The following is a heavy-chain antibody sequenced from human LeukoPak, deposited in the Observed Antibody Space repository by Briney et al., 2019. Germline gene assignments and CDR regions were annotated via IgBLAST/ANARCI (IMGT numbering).Heavy chain of an antibody. D-gene: IGHD1-26*01. CDR2: ISGSGGST. CDR1: GFTFSSYA. J-gene: IGHJ4*02. CDR3: ATLDSGSDYFDY. V-gene: IGHV3-23*01. Sequence: GRSLRLSCAASGFTFSSYAMSWVRQAPGKGLEWVSAISGSGGSTYYADSVKGRFTISRDNSKNTLYLQMNSLRAEDTAVYYCATLDSGSDYFDYWGQGTPVTVSS.